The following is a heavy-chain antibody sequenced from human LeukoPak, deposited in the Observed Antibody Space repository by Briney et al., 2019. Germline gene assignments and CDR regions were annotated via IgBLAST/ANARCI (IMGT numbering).Heavy chain of an antibody. CDR1: GFTFVGYA. D-gene: IGHD5-12*01. V-gene: IGHV3-49*04. Sequence: GGSLRLSCTTSGFTFVGYAMSWVRQAPGKGLEWVGFIRHKGYGATTEYAESVKGRFTISRDDSKSIAYLQMSGLKTEDTAVYFCTRSGGADSSGYDYRIDYWGQGTLVTVSS. CDR2: IRHKGYGATT. CDR3: TRSGGADSSGYDYRIDY. J-gene: IGHJ4*02.